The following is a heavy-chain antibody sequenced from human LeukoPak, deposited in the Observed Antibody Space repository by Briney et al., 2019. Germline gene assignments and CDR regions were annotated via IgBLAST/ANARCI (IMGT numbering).Heavy chain of an antibody. CDR3: ARTTVTSHYYYYYMDV. Sequence: SVKVSCKASGGTISSYAIMWVRQAPGQGLEWMGGIIPMFDTADCAQKFQGRVTITADKSTSTAYMELSSLRSEDTAVYYCARTTVTSHYYYYYMDVWGKGTTVTVSS. D-gene: IGHD4-17*01. CDR1: GGTISSYA. J-gene: IGHJ6*03. V-gene: IGHV1-69*06. CDR2: IIPMFDTA.